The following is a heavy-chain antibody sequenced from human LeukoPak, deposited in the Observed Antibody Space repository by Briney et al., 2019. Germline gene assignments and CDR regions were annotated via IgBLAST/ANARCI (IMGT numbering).Heavy chain of an antibody. V-gene: IGHV1-18*01. CDR1: GYTFTSYG. Sequence: GASVKVSCKAPGYTFTSYGISWVRQAPGQGLEWMGWISAYNGNTNYAQKLQGRVTMTTDTSTSTAYMELRSLRSDDTAVYYCARDTRDEDYYYYYGMDVWGQGTTVTVSS. J-gene: IGHJ6*02. CDR2: ISAYNGNT. CDR3: ARDTRDEDYYYYYGMDV. D-gene: IGHD1-1*01.